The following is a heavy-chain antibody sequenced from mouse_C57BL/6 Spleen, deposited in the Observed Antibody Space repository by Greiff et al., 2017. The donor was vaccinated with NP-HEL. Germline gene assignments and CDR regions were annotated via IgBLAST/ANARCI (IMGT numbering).Heavy chain of an antibody. J-gene: IGHJ4*01. Sequence: QVQLQQPGAELVRPGSSVKLSCKASGYTFTSYWMHWVKQRPIQGLEWIGNIDPSDSETHYNQKFKDKATLTVDKSSSTAYMQLSSLTSEDSAVYYCARGPVVASDYYAMDYWGQGTSVTVSS. CDR2: IDPSDSET. V-gene: IGHV1-52*01. CDR1: GYTFTSYW. D-gene: IGHD1-1*01. CDR3: ARGPVVASDYYAMDY.